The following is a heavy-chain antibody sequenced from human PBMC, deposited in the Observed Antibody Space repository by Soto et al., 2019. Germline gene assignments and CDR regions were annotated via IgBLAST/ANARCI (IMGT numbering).Heavy chain of an antibody. CDR2: INSDGSVS. Sequence: EVQLVESGGGLVQPGGSLRLSCAASGFTFSNYWMYWVRQAPGKGRVGVSRINSDGSVSSYADSVKGRLTISRDNVKNTLYLQMDSLRAEDTAVYYCARGDCVGGTCYSLAGSFYYYMDVWGKGTTVTVFS. V-gene: IGHV3-74*01. CDR1: GFTFSNYW. CDR3: ARGDCVGGTCYSLAGSFYYYMDV. J-gene: IGHJ6*03. D-gene: IGHD2-15*01.